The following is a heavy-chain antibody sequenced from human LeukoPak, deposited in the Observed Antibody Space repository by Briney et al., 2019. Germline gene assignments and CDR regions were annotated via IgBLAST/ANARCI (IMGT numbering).Heavy chain of an antibody. J-gene: IGHJ6*02. CDR1: GFTFSSYS. Sequence: GGSLRLSCAASGFTFSSYSMNWVRQAPGKGLEWVSSISSSSSYIYYADSVKGRFTISRDNAKNSLYLQMNSLRAEDTAVYYCANSDYGDYYYYYYGMDVWGQGTTVTVSS. CDR2: ISSSSSYI. V-gene: IGHV3-21*04. D-gene: IGHD4-17*01. CDR3: ANSDYGDYYYYYYGMDV.